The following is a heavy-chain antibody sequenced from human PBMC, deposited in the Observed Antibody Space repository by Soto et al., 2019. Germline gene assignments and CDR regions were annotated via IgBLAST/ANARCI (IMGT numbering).Heavy chain of an antibody. CDR2: VIPLFGTS. Sequence: QVQLVQSGAEVKEPGSSVKVACQASGGAFSTYAISWVRQAPGQGLEWMGGVIPLFGTSNYLRKFQGRVSIAADRSSETVYMGLSRLRFDDTVWYFREREWKAGGHFGMDVWGQGTTVPVSS. CDR1: GGAFSTYA. V-gene: IGHV1-69*06. CDR3: EREWKAGGHFGMDV. J-gene: IGHJ6*02. D-gene: IGHD1-1*01.